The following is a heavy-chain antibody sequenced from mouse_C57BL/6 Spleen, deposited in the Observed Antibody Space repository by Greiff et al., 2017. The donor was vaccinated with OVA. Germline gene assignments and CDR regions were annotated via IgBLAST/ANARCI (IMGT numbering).Heavy chain of an antibody. CDR3: TRANWAYYFDY. D-gene: IGHD4-1*01. Sequence: QVQLKQSGAELVRPGASVTLSCKASGYTFTDYEMHWVKQTPVHGLEWIGAIDPETGGTAYNQKFKGKAILTADKSSSTAYMELRSLTSEDSAVYYCTRANWAYYFDYWGQGTTLTVSS. CDR1: GYTFTDYE. CDR2: IDPETGGT. V-gene: IGHV1-15*01. J-gene: IGHJ2*01.